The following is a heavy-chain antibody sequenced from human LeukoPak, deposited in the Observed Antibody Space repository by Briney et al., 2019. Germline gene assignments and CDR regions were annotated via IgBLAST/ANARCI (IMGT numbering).Heavy chain of an antibody. J-gene: IGHJ6*03. CDR2: IYYSGST. Sequence: SETLSLTCTVSGGSISSYYWSWIRQPPGKGLEWIGYIYYSGSTNYNPSLKSRVTISVDTSKNQFSLKLSSVTAADTAVYYCARGGFILSSGWIYYYMDVWGKGTTVTISS. CDR1: GGSISSYY. V-gene: IGHV4-59*01. D-gene: IGHD6-19*01. CDR3: ARGGFILSSGWIYYYMDV.